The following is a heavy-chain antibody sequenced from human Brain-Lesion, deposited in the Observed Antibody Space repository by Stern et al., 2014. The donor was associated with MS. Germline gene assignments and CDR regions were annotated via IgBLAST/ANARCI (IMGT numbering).Heavy chain of an antibody. J-gene: IGHJ6*02. D-gene: IGHD5-18*01. Sequence: EVQLVQSGGGLVKPGGSLRLSCAASGFTFSSYTMNWVRQAPGKGLEWVSSINRGSDYIYYADSVKGRFTISRDNAKNSLYLQMNSLRAEDTALYYCVRVETPLADFYYYYGMDVWGQGTTVTVSS. CDR2: INRGSDYI. CDR3: VRVETPLADFYYYYGMDV. CDR1: GFTFSSYT. V-gene: IGHV3-21*01.